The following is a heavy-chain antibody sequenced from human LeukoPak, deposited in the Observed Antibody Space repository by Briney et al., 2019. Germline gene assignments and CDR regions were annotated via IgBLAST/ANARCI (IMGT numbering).Heavy chain of an antibody. J-gene: IGHJ4*02. D-gene: IGHD4-17*01. CDR1: GYTFTSYD. CDR2: MNPNSGDT. Sequence: GASVKVSCKASGYTFTSYDFNWVRQAPGQGLEWLGWMNPNSGDTGYAQRFQGRVSMTRDTSITTAYMELSSLRSDDTAIYYCARNTPNYGDFDFWGQGTLVTVS. CDR3: ARNTPNYGDFDF. V-gene: IGHV1-8*01.